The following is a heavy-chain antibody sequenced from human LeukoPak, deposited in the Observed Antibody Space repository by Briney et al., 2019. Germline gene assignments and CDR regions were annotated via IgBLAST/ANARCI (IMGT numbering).Heavy chain of an antibody. D-gene: IGHD6-19*01. J-gene: IGHJ3*02. CDR1: GYTFTGYY. Sequence: GASVKVSCKASGYTFTGYYMHWVRQAPGQGLEWMGWINPNSGGTNYAQKFQGRVTMTRDTSISTAYMELSRLRSDDTAVYYCARYGSGWYLNAFDIWGQGTMVTVSS. CDR2: INPNSGGT. V-gene: IGHV1-2*02. CDR3: ARYGSGWYLNAFDI.